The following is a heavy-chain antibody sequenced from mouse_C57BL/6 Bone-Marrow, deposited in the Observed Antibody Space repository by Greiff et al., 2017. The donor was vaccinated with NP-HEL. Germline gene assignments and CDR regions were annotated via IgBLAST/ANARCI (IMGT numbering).Heavy chain of an antibody. V-gene: IGHV5-4*01. D-gene: IGHD2-12*01. J-gene: IGHJ2*01. CDR3: ARDHGSYYSLDY. CDR2: ISDGGSYT. Sequence: EVQRVESGGGLVKPGGSLKLSCAASGFTFSSYAMSWVRQTPEKRLEWVATISDGGSYTYYPDNVKGRFTISRDNAKNNLYLQMSHLKSEDTAMYYCARDHGSYYSLDYWGQGTTLTVSS. CDR1: GFTFSSYA.